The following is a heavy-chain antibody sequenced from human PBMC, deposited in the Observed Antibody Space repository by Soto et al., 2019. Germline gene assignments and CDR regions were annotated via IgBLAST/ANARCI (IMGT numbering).Heavy chain of an antibody. Sequence: QVQLVQSAGEMKKPGASVQVSCKASGYTLIRYGITWVRQAPGQGFEWMGWISPYDDSTIYAQKLQGRVTMTADTSTRIVNLTLRSLKSDDTAVYYCARGGYYDNNCVKLRHYGLDVWGQGTSVTVSS. V-gene: IGHV1-18*01. D-gene: IGHD3-16*01. J-gene: IGHJ6*02. CDR2: ISPYDDST. CDR3: ARGGYYDNNCVKLRHYGLDV. CDR1: GYTLIRYG.